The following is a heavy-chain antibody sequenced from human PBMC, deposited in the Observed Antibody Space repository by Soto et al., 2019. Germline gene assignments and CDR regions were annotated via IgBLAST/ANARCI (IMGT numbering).Heavy chain of an antibody. V-gene: IGHV1-18*01. CDR1: GYTFTSYG. CDR3: ARKADYYDSSGYYFFFAFDI. J-gene: IGHJ3*02. CDR2: ISAYNGNT. Sequence: ASVKVSCKASGYTFTSYGISWVRQAPGQGLEWMGWISAYNGNTNYAQKLQGRVTMTTDTSTSTAYMELRSLRSDDTAVYYCARKADYYDSSGYYFFFAFDIWGQGTMVTVSS. D-gene: IGHD3-22*01.